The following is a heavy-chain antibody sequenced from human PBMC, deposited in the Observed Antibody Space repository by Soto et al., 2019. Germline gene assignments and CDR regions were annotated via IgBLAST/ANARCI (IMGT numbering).Heavy chain of an antibody. Sequence: GGSLRLSCAASGFTFSSYAMSWVRQAPGKGLEWVSAISGSGGSTYYADSVKGRFTISRDNSRNTLYLQMNSLRAEDTAVYYCAKELSLGARRSVHYYYYGMDVWGPVTTLTVSS. J-gene: IGHJ6*02. V-gene: IGHV3-23*01. CDR3: AKELSLGARRSVHYYYYGMDV. CDR1: GFTFSSYA. CDR2: ISGSGGST. D-gene: IGHD3-16*01.